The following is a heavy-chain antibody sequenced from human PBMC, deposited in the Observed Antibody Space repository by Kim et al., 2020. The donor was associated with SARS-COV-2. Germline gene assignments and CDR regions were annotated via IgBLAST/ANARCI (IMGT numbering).Heavy chain of an antibody. Sequence: GGSLRLSCAASGFTVSTNYMSWVRQAPGKGLEWVSVSYAGNTDYADSVKCRFIISSDYSKNTLYLQMRSLRAEDTALYYCARDLNFWGQGTLVTVSS. CDR1: GFTVSTNY. CDR2: SYAGNT. CDR3: ARDLNF. V-gene: IGHV3-53*01. J-gene: IGHJ4*02.